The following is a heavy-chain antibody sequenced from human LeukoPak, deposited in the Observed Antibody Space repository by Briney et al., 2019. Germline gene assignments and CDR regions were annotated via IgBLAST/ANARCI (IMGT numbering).Heavy chain of an antibody. V-gene: IGHV3-20*04. CDR3: ARAPITSPFYFDH. Sequence: PGGSLRLSCSASGFGFGDHGMSWVRQVPGKGLEWVSGINWSGGSTGYADHVRGRFTISRDNAKNSLYLQMDSLTAEDTALYYCARAPITSPFYFDHWGQGTLVTVSS. CDR2: INWSGGST. CDR1: GFGFGDHG. D-gene: IGHD2-2*01. J-gene: IGHJ4*02.